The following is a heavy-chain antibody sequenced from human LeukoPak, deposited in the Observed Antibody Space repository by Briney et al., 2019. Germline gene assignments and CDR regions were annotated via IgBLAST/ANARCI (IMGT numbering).Heavy chain of an antibody. CDR3: ARARSGYYFDY. D-gene: IGHD3-22*01. CDR2: INHSGST. V-gene: IGHV4-34*01. J-gene: IGHJ4*02. CDR1: GGSFSGYY. Sequence: SETLSLTCAVYGGSFSGYYWSWIRQPPGKGLEWIGEINHSGSTYYNPSLKSRVTISVDTSKNQFSLKLTSVTAADTAVYYCARARSGYYFDYWGQGTLVTVSS.